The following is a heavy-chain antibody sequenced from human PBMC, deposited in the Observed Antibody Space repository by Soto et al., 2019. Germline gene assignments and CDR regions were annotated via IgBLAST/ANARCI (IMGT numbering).Heavy chain of an antibody. CDR2: INHRGST. V-gene: IGHV4-34*01. CDR1: GGSFSGYY. J-gene: IGHJ5*02. CDR3: ARGRKLTGDYNWFDP. D-gene: IGHD7-27*01. Sequence: SETLSLTCAVYGGSFSGYYWSWIRQPPGKGLEWIGEINHRGSTNYNPSLKSRVTISVDTSKNQFSLKLSSVTAADTAVYYCARGRKLTGDYNWFDPWGQGTLVTVSS.